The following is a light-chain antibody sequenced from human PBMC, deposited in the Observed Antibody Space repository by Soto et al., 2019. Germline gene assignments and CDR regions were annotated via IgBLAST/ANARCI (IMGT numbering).Light chain of an antibody. V-gene: IGLV2-14*01. CDR3: RSYTTSNTSV. Sequence: QCSMSQAAWVSGSPGQSVTFACTGTISDIGVYNYVSWYQQHPGKAPKLMIYEVNNRPSGVSNRFSGSKSGNTASLTISGLQAEDEADYYCRSYTTSNTSVFGTGTKVTVL. CDR1: ISDIGVYNY. CDR2: EVN. J-gene: IGLJ1*01.